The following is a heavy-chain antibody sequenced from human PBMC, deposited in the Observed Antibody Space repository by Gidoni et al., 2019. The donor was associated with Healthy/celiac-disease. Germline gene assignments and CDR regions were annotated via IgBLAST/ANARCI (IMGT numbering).Heavy chain of an antibody. CDR2: IIPIFGTA. CDR3: ARGYYDSSGYSEPIDY. D-gene: IGHD3-22*01. V-gene: IGHV1-69*01. CDR1: GGTFSSYA. Sequence: QVQLVQSGAAVKKPRSSVKVSCKASGGTFSSYAISWVRQAPGQGLEWMGGIIPIFGTANYAQKFQGRVTITADESTSTAYMELSSLRSEDTAVYYCARGYYDSSGYSEPIDYWGQGTLVTVSS. J-gene: IGHJ4*02.